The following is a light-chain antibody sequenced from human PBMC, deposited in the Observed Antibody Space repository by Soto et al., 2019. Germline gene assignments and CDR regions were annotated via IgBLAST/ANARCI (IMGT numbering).Light chain of an antibody. CDR1: QSVSSTY. J-gene: IGKJ1*01. CDR2: GAS. Sequence: EIVLTQSPDTLSLFPGERATLSCRASQSVSSTYLAWYQQKLGQAPRLLIFGASSRATGIPDRFSGSGSGTDFTLTICRLEPEDFAVYYCQKYGSSRWTFGQETKVDIK. V-gene: IGKV3-20*01. CDR3: QKYGSSRWT.